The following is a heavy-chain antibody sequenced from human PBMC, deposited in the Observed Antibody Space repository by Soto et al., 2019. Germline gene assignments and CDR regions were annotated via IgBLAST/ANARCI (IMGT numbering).Heavy chain of an antibody. D-gene: IGHD3-10*01. J-gene: IGHJ6*02. CDR2: IRAYNGNT. CDR1: GYTFTSYG. Sequence: QGQLVQSGAEVKKPGASVKVSCKASGYTFTSYGISWVRQAPGQGLEWMGWIRAYNGNTNYAQKLQGRVTMTTDTSTSTAYIKVRSLSSDHTAVYYCARVYGSGSYYLDYSWYGMDGWGQGSTVIVSS. V-gene: IGHV1-18*01. CDR3: ARVYGSGSYYLDYSWYGMDG.